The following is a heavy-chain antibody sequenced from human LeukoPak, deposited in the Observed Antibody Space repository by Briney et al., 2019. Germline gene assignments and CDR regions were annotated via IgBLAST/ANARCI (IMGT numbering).Heavy chain of an antibody. J-gene: IGHJ4*02. CDR3: ARVPGGLSYFFDR. Sequence: GASVKVSCKASGYTFTSYGISWVRQAPGQGLEWMGWINPNNDDTKYAQKFQGWVTMTKDTSINTAYMELRRLTSDDTAVYFCARVPGGLSYFFDRWGQGTLVTVSS. CDR2: INPNNDDT. CDR1: GYTFTSYG. D-gene: IGHD5-12*01. V-gene: IGHV1-2*04.